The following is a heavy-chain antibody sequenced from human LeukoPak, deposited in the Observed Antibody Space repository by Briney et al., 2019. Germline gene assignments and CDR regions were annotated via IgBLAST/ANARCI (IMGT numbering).Heavy chain of an antibody. V-gene: IGHV4-34*01. CDR2: INHSGST. CDR1: GGSFSGYY. CDR3: ARGLRYYYGSGSYFMDV. Sequence: SETLSLTCAVYGGSFSGYYWSWIRQPPGKGLEWIGEINHSGSTNYNPSLKSRVTISVDTSKNQFSLKLSSVTAADTAVYYCARGLRYYYGSGSYFMDVWGKGTTVTVSS. J-gene: IGHJ6*03. D-gene: IGHD3-10*01.